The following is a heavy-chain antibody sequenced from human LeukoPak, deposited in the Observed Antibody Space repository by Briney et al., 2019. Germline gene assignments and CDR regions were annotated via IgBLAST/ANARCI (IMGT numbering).Heavy chain of an antibody. CDR2: ISYDGSNK. V-gene: IGHV3-30*18. Sequence: GGSLRLSCAASGFTFSSYGMHWVRQAPGKGLEWVAVISYDGSNKYYADSVKGRFTISRDNSKNTLYLQMNSLRAEDTAVYYCAKDPWGPFYDSGGYFAYWGQGTLATVPS. CDR1: GFTFSSYG. J-gene: IGHJ4*02. CDR3: AKDPWGPFYDSGGYFAY. D-gene: IGHD3-22*01.